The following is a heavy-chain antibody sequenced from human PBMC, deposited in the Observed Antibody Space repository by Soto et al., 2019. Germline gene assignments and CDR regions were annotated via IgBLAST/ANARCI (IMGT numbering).Heavy chain of an antibody. J-gene: IGHJ6*02. D-gene: IGHD2-2*01. CDR1: GYTFSDYA. Sequence: FAASGYTFSDYAMTWVRQAPGKGLEWVSVTDTDTTTYYADSVKGRFTISRDNSKGMLFLEIRSLRAEDTAVYYCARERIPAPIINYYYGLDVWGQGTTVTVSS. CDR2: TDTDTTT. CDR3: ARERIPAPIINYYYGLDV. V-gene: IGHV3-23*01.